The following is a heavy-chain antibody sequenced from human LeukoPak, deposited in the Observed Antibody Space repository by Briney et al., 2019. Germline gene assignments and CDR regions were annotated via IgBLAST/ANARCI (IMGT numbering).Heavy chain of an antibody. CDR2: ISSSSSYI. V-gene: IGHV3-21*04. Sequence: GGSLRLSCAASGFTFSSYSMNWVRQAPGKGLEWVSSISSSSSYIYYADSVKGRFTISRDNSKNTLYLQMNSLRVEDTAVYYCAKGDTTWELPHDYWGQGTLVTVSS. CDR1: GFTFSSYS. CDR3: AKGDTTWELPHDY. J-gene: IGHJ4*02. D-gene: IGHD1-26*01.